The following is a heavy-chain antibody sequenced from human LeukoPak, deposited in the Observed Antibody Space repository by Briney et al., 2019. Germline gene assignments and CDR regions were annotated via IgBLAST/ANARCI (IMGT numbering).Heavy chain of an antibody. CDR2: INPNSGVT. D-gene: IGHD3-16*01. Sequence: GASVNLSCKASVYTFTSYGISWGRQAPGQGLEWRGWINPNSGVTNYAQKFQCRVTMTRDTSISTAYMELSRLRSDDTAVYYCARDQAPRMITFGGPRRWFDPWGQGTLVTVSS. CDR1: VYTFTSYG. V-gene: IGHV1-2*02. J-gene: IGHJ5*02. CDR3: ARDQAPRMITFGGPRRWFDP.